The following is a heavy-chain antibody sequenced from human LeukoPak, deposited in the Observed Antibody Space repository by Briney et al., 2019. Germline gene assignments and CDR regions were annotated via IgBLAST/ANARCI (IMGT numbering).Heavy chain of an antibody. D-gene: IGHD1-26*01. J-gene: IGHJ1*01. CDR1: GGSISSSNW. V-gene: IGHV4-4*03. CDR3: ARDSGSYAFQH. CDR2: IYHSGST. Sequence: PGTLSLTCAVSGGSISSSNWWSWVRQPPGKGLEWIGEIYHSGSTNYNPSLKSRVTISVDTSKNQFSLKLSSVTAADTAVYYCARDSGSYAFQHWGQGTLVTVSS.